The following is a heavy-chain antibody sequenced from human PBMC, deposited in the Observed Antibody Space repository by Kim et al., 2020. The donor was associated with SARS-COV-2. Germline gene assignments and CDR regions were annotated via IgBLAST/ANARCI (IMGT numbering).Heavy chain of an antibody. CDR1: GGSISSYY. D-gene: IGHD1-1*01. J-gene: IGHJ4*02. CDR3: ARRAGGAVGTLDY. CDR2: IYYSGST. Sequence: SETLSLTCTVSGGSISSYYWSWIRQPPGKGLEWIGYIYYSGSTNYNPSLKSRVTISVDTSKNQFSLKLSSVTAADTAVYYCARRAGGAVGTLDYWGQGTLVTVSS. V-gene: IGHV4-59*08.